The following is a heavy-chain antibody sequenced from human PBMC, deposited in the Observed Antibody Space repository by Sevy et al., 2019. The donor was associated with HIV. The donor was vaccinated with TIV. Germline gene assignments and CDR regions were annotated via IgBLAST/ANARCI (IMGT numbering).Heavy chain of an antibody. Sequence: GGSLRLSCAASGFPVSSNYMSWVRQAPGKGLEWVSVMYSDGSTYHVDSVKGRFTISRDNSKNTLYLQMNSLRVEDTAEYYSARGKSGYGYGLDYWGQGTLVTVSS. V-gene: IGHV3-66*01. CDR3: ARGKSGYGYGLDY. CDR1: GFPVSSNY. CDR2: MYSDGST. J-gene: IGHJ4*02. D-gene: IGHD5-18*01.